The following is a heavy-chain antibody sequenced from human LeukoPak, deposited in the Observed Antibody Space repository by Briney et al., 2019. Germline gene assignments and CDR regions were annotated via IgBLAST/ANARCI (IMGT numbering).Heavy chain of an antibody. J-gene: IGHJ4*02. V-gene: IGHV4-59*08. D-gene: IGHD3-10*01. CDR3: ARRSDYYGSGKFDY. CDR2: IYYSGST. CDR1: GGSISGYY. Sequence: PSETLSLTCTVSGGSISGYYWSWIRQPPGKGLEWIGYIYYSGSTNYNPSLKSRVTISVDTSKNQFSLKLSSVTAADTAVYYCARRSDYYGSGKFDYWGQGTLVTVSS.